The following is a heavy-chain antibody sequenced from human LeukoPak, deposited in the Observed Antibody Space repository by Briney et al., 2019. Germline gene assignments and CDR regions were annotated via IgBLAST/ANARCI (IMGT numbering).Heavy chain of an antibody. V-gene: IGHV1-8*01. CDR3: ARFGLTYYYGSGSYYNGYYYGMDV. J-gene: IGHJ6*02. CDR1: GYTFTSYD. D-gene: IGHD3-10*01. CDR2: MNPNSGNT. Sequence: SVKVSCKASGYTFTSYDINWVRQATGQGLEWMGWMNPNSGNTGYAQKFQGRVTMTRNTSISTAYMELSSLRSEDTAVYYCARFGLTYYYGSGSYYNGYYYGMDVWGQGTTVTVSS.